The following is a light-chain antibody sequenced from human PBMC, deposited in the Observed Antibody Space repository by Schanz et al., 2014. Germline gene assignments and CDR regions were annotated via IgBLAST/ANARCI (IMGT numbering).Light chain of an antibody. CDR2: AAS. CDR3: QQSYSSPT. Sequence: DIQMAQSPSSLSASVGDTVIITCRASLTIATSLNWYQKKPGQAPKVLIYAASNLQDGVPSRFSGSGSGTDFTLTISGLQPEDFATYYCQQSYSSPTFGQGTKVEVK. CDR1: LTIATS. V-gene: IGKV1-39*01. J-gene: IGKJ1*01.